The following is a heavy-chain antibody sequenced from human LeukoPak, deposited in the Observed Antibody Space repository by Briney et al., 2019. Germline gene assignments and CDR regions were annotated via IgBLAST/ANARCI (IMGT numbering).Heavy chain of an antibody. CDR3: ARARWRRYGSGNFDY. Sequence: RASVKVSCKASGYTFTGYYMHWVRQAPGQGLEWMGWINPNSGGTNYAQKFQGRVTMTRDTSISTAYMELSRLRSDDTAVYYCARARWRRYGSGNFDYWGQGTLVTVSS. V-gene: IGHV1-2*02. CDR2: INPNSGGT. J-gene: IGHJ4*02. D-gene: IGHD3-10*01. CDR1: GYTFTGYY.